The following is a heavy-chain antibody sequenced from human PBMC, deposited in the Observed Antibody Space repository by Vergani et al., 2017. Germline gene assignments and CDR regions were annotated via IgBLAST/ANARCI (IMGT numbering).Heavy chain of an antibody. CDR2: IRSKAYGGTR. CDR1: GFTFGDYA. V-gene: IGHV3-49*04. D-gene: IGHD3-22*01. Sequence: EVQLVESGGGLVQPGRSLRLSCTASGFTFGDYAMSWVRQAPGKGLEWVGFIRSKAYGGTREYAASVKGRFTISRDDSKGIAYLQMNSLKTEDTAVYYCTRDRDYTMIANYYYYYMDVWGKGTTVTVSS. J-gene: IGHJ6*03. CDR3: TRDRDYTMIANYYYYYMDV.